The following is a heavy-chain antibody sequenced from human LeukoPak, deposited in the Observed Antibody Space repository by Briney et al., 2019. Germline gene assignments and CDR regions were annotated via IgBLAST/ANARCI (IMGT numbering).Heavy chain of an antibody. CDR1: GGSFSGYY. D-gene: IGHD3-22*01. J-gene: IGHJ5*02. CDR2: INHSGST. Sequence: KPSETLSLTCAVYGGSFSGYYWSWIRQPPGKGLEWIGEINHSGSTNYNPSLKSRVTISVDTSKNQFSLKLSSVTAADTAVYYCARGGRYYYDSSGYYYVRWFDPWGQGTLVTVSS. CDR3: ARGGRYYYDSSGYYYVRWFDP. V-gene: IGHV4-34*01.